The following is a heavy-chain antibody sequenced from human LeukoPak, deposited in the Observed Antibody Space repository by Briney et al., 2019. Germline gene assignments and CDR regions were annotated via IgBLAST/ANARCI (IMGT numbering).Heavy chain of an antibody. CDR1: GFTFSSYS. D-gene: IGHD3-16*01. Sequence: GGSLRLSCAASGFTFSSYSMNWVRQAPGEGLEWVSSISSSSSYIYYADSVKGRFTISRDNAKNSLYLQMNSLRAEDTAVYYCARDLIIWGASLLGAFDIWGQGTMVTVSS. CDR3: ARDLIIWGASLLGAFDI. J-gene: IGHJ3*02. CDR2: ISSSSSYI. V-gene: IGHV3-21*01.